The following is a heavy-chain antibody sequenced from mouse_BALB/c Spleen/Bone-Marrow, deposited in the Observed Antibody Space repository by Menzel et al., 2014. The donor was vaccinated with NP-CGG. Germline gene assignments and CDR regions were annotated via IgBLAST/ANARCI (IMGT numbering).Heavy chain of an antibody. J-gene: IGHJ4*01. CDR1: GFTFSSYG. V-gene: IGHV5-6-3*01. Sequence: EVQLVESGGGLVQPGGSLKLSCAASGFTFSSYGMSWVRQTPDKRLELVATINSNGGNTYYPDSVKGRFTISRDNAKNTLYLQMSSLKSEDTAMYYCAREYYGRSYAMDYWGQGTSVTVSS. CDR2: INSNGGNT. CDR3: AREYYGRSYAMDY. D-gene: IGHD1-1*01.